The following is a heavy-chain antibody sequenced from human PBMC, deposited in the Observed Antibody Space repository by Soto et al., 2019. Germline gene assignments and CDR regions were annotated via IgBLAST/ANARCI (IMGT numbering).Heavy chain of an antibody. J-gene: IGHJ4*02. CDR2: IATAGDT. Sequence: EVQLVESGGGLVQPGGSLRLSCAASGFTFSSYDMHWVRQATGKGLEWVSTIATAGDTYYPGSVKGRFTISRETAKNSLYLQMNSLRAEDTGVYYCARGISGYYFFDYWGQGTLVTVSS. V-gene: IGHV3-13*01. CDR3: ARGISGYYFFDY. D-gene: IGHD3-22*01. CDR1: GFTFSSYD.